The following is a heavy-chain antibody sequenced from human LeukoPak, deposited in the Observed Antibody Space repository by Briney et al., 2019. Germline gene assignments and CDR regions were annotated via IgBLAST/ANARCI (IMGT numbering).Heavy chain of an antibody. V-gene: IGHV3-23*01. J-gene: IGHJ3*01. CDR2: IDGGRDNT. CDR1: GFTLSNNA. CDR3: AKDILGWTFDV. D-gene: IGHD3-3*01. Sequence: GGSLRLSCAASGFTLSNNAMAWVRQAPGEGLEWVSGIDGGRDNTHYADSVKGRFTISRDSSKNALYLQMNSLRVEDTAVYYCAKDILGWTFDVWGQGTLVTVS.